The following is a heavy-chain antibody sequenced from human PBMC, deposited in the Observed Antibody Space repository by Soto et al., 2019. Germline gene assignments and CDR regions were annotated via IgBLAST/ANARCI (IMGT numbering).Heavy chain of an antibody. V-gene: IGHV1-18*04. J-gene: IGHJ5*02. CDR1: GYTFTSYG. D-gene: IGHD1-7*01. Sequence: QVQLVQSGAEVKKPGASVKVSCKASGYTFTSYGISWVRQAPGQGLEWMGWISAYNGNTNYAQKLQGRVTMTTDTSTSTAYMELRSLRSDDTAVYYCVRVRRSQLELREGWFDPWGQGTLVTVSS. CDR2: ISAYNGNT. CDR3: VRVRRSQLELREGWFDP.